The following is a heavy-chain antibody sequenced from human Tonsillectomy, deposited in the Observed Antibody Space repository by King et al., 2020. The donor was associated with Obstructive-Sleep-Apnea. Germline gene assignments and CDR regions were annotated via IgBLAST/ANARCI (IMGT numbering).Heavy chain of an antibody. CDR1: GFSLSNARMA. D-gene: IGHD5-18*01. J-gene: IGHJ3*01. CDR2: IFSNDEK. V-gene: IGHV2-26*01. Sequence: VTLKESGPVLVKPTETLTLTCTVSGFSLSNARMAVSWIRQPPGKALEWLAHIFSNDEKFYSTSLKSRLTISKDTSKSQVVLTMTNMDPVDTATYYCARMGGYSDGRPFDFWGQGTMVTVSS. CDR3: ARMGGYSDGRPFDF.